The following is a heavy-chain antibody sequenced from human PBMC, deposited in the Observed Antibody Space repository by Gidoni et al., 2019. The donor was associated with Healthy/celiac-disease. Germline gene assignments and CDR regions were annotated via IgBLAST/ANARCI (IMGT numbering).Heavy chain of an antibody. Sequence: QVQLVQSGAEVKKPGSSVKVSCKASGGTFSSYASSWVRQAPGQGLEWMGGIIPIFGTANYAQKFQGRVTITADESTSTAYMELSSLRSEDTAVYYCATWTVLQYPSYYYYGMDVWGQGTTVTVSS. D-gene: IGHD2-15*01. CDR3: ATWTVLQYPSYYYYGMDV. CDR2: IIPIFGTA. CDR1: GGTFSSYA. J-gene: IGHJ6*02. V-gene: IGHV1-69*01.